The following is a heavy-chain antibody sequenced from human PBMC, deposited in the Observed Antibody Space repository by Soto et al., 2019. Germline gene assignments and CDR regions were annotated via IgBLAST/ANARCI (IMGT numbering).Heavy chain of an antibody. D-gene: IGHD3-10*01. CDR3: AKDLDGSGSSNWFDP. J-gene: IGHJ5*02. Sequence: VQLLDSGGGSVQPGASLRLSCAASGFTFKTYTMNWVRQAPGKGLEWVAVISYDGSNKYYADSVKGRFTISRDNSKNTLYLQMNSLRAEDTAVYYCAKDLDGSGSSNWFDPWGQGTLVTVSS. CDR1: GFTFKTYT. CDR2: ISYDGSNK. V-gene: IGHV3-30*18.